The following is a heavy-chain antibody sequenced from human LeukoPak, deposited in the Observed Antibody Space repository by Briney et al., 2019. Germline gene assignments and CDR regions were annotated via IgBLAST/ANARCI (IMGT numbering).Heavy chain of an antibody. Sequence: PSETLSLTCTVSGGSFSSYYWSWLRQPPGKGLEWIGYIYFSGSTKYNPSRKSRVTISVDASKNQFSLKLSSATAADTAGYYCARAYGDYGGYYYGMDVWGQGTTVTVSS. D-gene: IGHD4-17*01. CDR2: IYFSGST. J-gene: IGHJ6*02. V-gene: IGHV4-59*01. CDR3: ARAYGDYGGYYYGMDV. CDR1: GGSFSSYY.